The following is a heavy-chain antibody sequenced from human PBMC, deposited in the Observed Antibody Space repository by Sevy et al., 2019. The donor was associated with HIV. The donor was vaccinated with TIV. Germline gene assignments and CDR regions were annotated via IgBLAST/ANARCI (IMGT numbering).Heavy chain of an antibody. V-gene: IGHV4-39*01. Sequence: SETLSLTCTVSGGSISSSNYYWGWIRQPPGKRLEWIANIYYTGSTYYNPSLKSRVTIFADTSKNQFSLKLSSVTAADTAVYYCARQMHYYDSAGYYHWDYWGQRTLVTVSS. J-gene: IGHJ4*02. CDR2: IYYTGST. D-gene: IGHD3-22*01. CDR3: ARQMHYYDSAGYYHWDY. CDR1: GGSISSSNYY.